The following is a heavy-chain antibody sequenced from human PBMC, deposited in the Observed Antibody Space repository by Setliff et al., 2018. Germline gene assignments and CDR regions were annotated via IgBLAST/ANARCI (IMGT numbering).Heavy chain of an antibody. Sequence: ETLSLTCAAYGGTFSDYHWTWIRQSPEKGLEWIGEINHRGSTNYNPSLKSRVTISIDTSRDQFSLQLTSVTAADTAIYYCTRGQVLETPTTGSHYMNVWGQGTTVTVSS. CDR3: TRGQVLETPTTGSHYMNV. D-gene: IGHD1-1*01. CDR2: INHRGST. J-gene: IGHJ6*03. V-gene: IGHV4-34*01. CDR1: GGTFSDYH.